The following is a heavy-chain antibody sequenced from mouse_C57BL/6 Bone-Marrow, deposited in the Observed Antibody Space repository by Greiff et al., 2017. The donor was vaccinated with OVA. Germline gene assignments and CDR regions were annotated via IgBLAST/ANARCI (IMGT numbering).Heavy chain of an antibody. D-gene: IGHD4-1*01. J-gene: IGHJ4*01. Sequence: QVQLQQSGAELVRPGTSVKVSCKASGYAFTNYLIEWVKQRPGQGLEWIGVINPGSGGTNYNEKFKGKATLTADKSSSTAYMQLSSLTSEDSAVYYCARRKLDYYAMDYWGQGTSVTVSS. CDR3: ARRKLDYYAMDY. CDR1: GYAFTNYL. CDR2: INPGSGGT. V-gene: IGHV1-54*01.